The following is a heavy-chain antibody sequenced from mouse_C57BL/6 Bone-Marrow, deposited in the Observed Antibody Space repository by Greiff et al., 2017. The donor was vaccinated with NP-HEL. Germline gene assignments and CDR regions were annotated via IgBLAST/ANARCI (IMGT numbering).Heavy chain of an antibody. J-gene: IGHJ4*01. D-gene: IGHD2-4*01. CDR2: INYDGSSN. V-gene: IGHV5-16*01. Sequence: EVQLQESEGGLVQPGSSMKLSCTASGFTFSDYYMAWVRQVPETGLEWVATINYDGSSNYYLDSLKIRFIISRDNAKNILYLQMSSLKAEDTATYYCAREGGLRRRTYAMDYWGQGTSVTVSS. CDR1: GFTFSDYY. CDR3: AREGGLRRRTYAMDY.